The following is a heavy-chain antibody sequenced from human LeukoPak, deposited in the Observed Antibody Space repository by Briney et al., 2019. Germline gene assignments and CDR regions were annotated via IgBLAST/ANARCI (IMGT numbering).Heavy chain of an antibody. CDR3: ARVRRYYYDSSGYYYDY. CDR1: GFTFSSYS. Sequence: GGSLRLSCAASGFTFSSYSMNWVRQAPGKGLEWVSSISSSSSYIYYADSVKGRFTISRDNAKNSLYLQMNSLRAGDTAVYYCARVRRYYYDSSGYYYDYWGQGTLVTVSS. V-gene: IGHV3-21*01. J-gene: IGHJ4*02. CDR2: ISSSSSYI. D-gene: IGHD3-22*01.